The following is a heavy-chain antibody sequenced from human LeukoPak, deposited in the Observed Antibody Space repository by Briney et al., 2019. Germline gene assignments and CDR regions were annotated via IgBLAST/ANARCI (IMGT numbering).Heavy chain of an antibody. CDR1: GYTFTSYY. J-gene: IGHJ3*02. Sequence: ASVKVSCKAPGYTFTSYYMHWVRQAPGQGLEWMGIINPSGGSTSYAQKFQGRVTMTRDTSTSTVYMELSSLRSEDTAVYYCARERIPPTLGGYGSGKSGAFDIWGQGTMVTVSS. D-gene: IGHD3-10*01. V-gene: IGHV1-46*01. CDR2: INPSGGST. CDR3: ARERIPPTLGGYGSGKSGAFDI.